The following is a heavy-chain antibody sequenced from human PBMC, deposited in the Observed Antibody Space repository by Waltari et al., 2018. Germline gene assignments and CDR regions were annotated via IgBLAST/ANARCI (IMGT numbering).Heavy chain of an antibody. D-gene: IGHD1-1*01. Sequence: QLQLQESGPGLVKPSGTLSLMCAVSGDSMSTSDYWRWVRQPPGKGLEWIGQVRGDGKTNYNPSFASRVTMSLDTSTYHFALKLTSATAADTALYYCARDRGRGLYLDTWGQGTLVTVSP. J-gene: IGHJ4*02. V-gene: IGHV4-4*02. CDR2: VRGDGKT. CDR1: GDSMSTSDY. CDR3: ARDRGRGLYLDT.